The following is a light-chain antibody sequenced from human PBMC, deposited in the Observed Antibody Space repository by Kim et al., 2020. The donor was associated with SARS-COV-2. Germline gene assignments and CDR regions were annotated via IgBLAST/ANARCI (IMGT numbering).Light chain of an antibody. CDR3: QLYGDSPSLT. V-gene: IGKV3-20*01. CDR2: GAS. CDR1: QSVSSSY. Sequence: PGERSTLPCRASQSVSSSYLGWYQQKPGQPPRLLIYGASSRAVGIPARFSVSGSGTDFTLIISRLEPEDFAVYYCQLYGDSPSLTFGGGTKVDIK. J-gene: IGKJ4*01.